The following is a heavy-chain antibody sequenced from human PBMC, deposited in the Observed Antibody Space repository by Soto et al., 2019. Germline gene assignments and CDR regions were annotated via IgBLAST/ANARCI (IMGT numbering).Heavy chain of an antibody. Sequence: GASVKVSFKASGYTFTSYGISWVRHAPGQGLEWMGWISAYNGNTNYAQKLQGRVTMTTDTSTSTAYMELRSLRSDDTAVYYCARDGGPHYDFWSGYAPPYYYYGMDVWGQGTTVTVSS. CDR3: ARDGGPHYDFWSGYAPPYYYYGMDV. V-gene: IGHV1-18*04. CDR2: ISAYNGNT. J-gene: IGHJ6*02. D-gene: IGHD3-3*01. CDR1: GYTFTSYG.